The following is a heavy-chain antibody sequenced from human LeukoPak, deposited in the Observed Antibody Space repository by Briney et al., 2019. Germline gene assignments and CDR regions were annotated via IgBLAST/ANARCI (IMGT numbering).Heavy chain of an antibody. J-gene: IGHJ5*02. Sequence: ASVRVSCRSSGYTFTSYDINWVREAPGQGLERMAWMNPNSGNTGYAQKFQGRVTITRNTSISTAYMELSSLRSEDTAVYYCARGQGQYCSGGSCYANWFDPWGQGTLVTVSS. D-gene: IGHD2-15*01. V-gene: IGHV1-8*03. CDR1: GYTFTSYD. CDR2: MNPNSGNT. CDR3: ARGQGQYCSGGSCYANWFDP.